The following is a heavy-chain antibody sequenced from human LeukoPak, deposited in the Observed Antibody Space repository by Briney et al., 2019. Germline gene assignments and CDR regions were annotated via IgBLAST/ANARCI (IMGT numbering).Heavy chain of an antibody. D-gene: IGHD3-10*02. CDR1: GFTFSSYW. CDR3: AELGITMIGGV. J-gene: IGHJ6*04. Sequence: PGGSLRLSCVASGFTFSSYWMTWVRQAPGKGLEWVANIKTDGSLTYYVDSVKGRFTISRDNAKNSLYLQMNSLRAEDTAVYYCAELGITMIGGVWGKGTTVTISS. V-gene: IGHV3-7*01. CDR2: IKTDGSLT.